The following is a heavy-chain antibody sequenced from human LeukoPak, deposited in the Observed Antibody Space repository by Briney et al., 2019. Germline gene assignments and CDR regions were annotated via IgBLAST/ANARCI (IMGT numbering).Heavy chain of an antibody. CDR2: INAGNGNT. J-gene: IGHJ4*02. Sequence: ASVKVSRKASGYTFTSYAMHWVRQAPGQRLEWMGWINAGNGNTKYSQKFQGRVTITRDTSASTAYMELSSLRSEDTAVYYCARAHGVLDFDYWGQGTLVTVSS. CDR1: GYTFTSYA. V-gene: IGHV1-3*01. D-gene: IGHD4-17*01. CDR3: ARAHGVLDFDY.